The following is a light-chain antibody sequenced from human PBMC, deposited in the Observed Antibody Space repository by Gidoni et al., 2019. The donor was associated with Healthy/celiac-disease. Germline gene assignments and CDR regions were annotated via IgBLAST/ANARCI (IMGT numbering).Light chain of an antibody. V-gene: IGKV1-39*01. CDR2: AAS. CDR3: QQSYSTPPYT. J-gene: IGKJ2*01. CDR1: QSISSY. Sequence: GARVTITCRASQSISSYLNWYQQKPGKAPKLLIYAASSLQSGVPSRFSGSGSGTDFTLTISSLQPEDFATYYCQQSYSTPPYTFGQGTKLEIK.